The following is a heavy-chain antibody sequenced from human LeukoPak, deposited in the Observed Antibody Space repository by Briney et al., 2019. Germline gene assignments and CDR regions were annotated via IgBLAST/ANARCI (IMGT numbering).Heavy chain of an antibody. D-gene: IGHD6-19*01. Sequence: GGSLRLSCAASGFTFSSYGMRWVRQAPGKGLEWVAFIRGGGSTKYYADSVKGRFTISRDNSKNTLYLQMNSLRAEDTAVYYCAKDRFVKGSGWYNWFDPWGQGTLVTVSS. V-gene: IGHV3-30*02. J-gene: IGHJ5*02. CDR2: IRGGGSTK. CDR1: GFTFSSYG. CDR3: AKDRFVKGSGWYNWFDP.